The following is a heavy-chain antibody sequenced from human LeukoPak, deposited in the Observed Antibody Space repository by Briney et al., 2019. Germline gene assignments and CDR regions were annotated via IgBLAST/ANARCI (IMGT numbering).Heavy chain of an antibody. CDR2: IWYDGSNK. CDR3: VRGQDGIDNWFDP. V-gene: IGHV3-33*08. D-gene: IGHD5-24*01. J-gene: IGHJ5*02. Sequence: GGSLRLSCAASGFTFSSYAMSWVRQAPGKGLEWVAVIWYDGSNKYYADSVKGRFTISRDNAKNSLSLQMTSLRAEDTAVYYCVRGQDGIDNWFDPWGQGTLVTVAS. CDR1: GFTFSSYA.